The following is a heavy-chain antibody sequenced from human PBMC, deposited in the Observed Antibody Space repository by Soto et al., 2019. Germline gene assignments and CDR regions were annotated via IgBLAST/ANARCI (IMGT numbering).Heavy chain of an antibody. D-gene: IGHD3-22*01. CDR3: AKSARVLLYYYDSSGYLVY. J-gene: IGHJ4*02. CDR1: GFTFSSYA. CDR2: ISGSGGST. Sequence: PGGSLRLSCAASGFTFSSYAMSWVRQAPGKGLEWVSAISGSGGSTYYADSVKGRFTISRDNSKNTLYLQMNSLRAEDTAVYYCAKSARVLLYYYDSSGYLVYWGREPWSPSPQ. V-gene: IGHV3-23*01.